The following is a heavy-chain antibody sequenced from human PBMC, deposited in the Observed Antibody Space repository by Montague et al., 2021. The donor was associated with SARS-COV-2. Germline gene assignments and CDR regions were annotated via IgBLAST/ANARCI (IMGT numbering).Heavy chain of an antibody. J-gene: IGHJ4*02. CDR1: GGSFSDYY. CDR2: INHRGTS. Sequence: SETLSFTCAVYGGSFSDYYWSWIRQPPGKGLEWMGEINHRGTSKYNSSLKSRVSISLDTSKNQFSLYLSSVTAADTAVYYCARGRQHFNMIVVVMTGGEYYFDYWGQGTLVTVSS. V-gene: IGHV4-34*01. CDR3: ARGRQHFNMIVVVMTGGEYYFDY. D-gene: IGHD3-22*01.